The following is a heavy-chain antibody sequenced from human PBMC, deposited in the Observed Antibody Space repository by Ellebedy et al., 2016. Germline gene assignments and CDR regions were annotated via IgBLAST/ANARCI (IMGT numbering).Heavy chain of an antibody. Sequence: GESLKISCAASGFTFSSYGMHWVRQAPGKGLEWVAVIWYDGSNKYYADSVKGRFTISRDNSKNTLYLQMNSLRAEDTAVYYCAKVYGSGSLTPDYWGQGTLVTVSS. J-gene: IGHJ4*02. D-gene: IGHD3-10*01. CDR3: AKVYGSGSLTPDY. V-gene: IGHV3-33*06. CDR1: GFTFSSYG. CDR2: IWYDGSNK.